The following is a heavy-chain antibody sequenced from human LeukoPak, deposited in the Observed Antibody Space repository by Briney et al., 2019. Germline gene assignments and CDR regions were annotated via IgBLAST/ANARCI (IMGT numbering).Heavy chain of an antibody. CDR2: INHSGSN. J-gene: IGHJ6*02. V-gene: IGHV4-34*01. D-gene: IGHD3-3*01. CDR3: ARGYKRFLVPGTMDV. CDR1: GGSFSGYY. Sequence: PSETLSLTCAVYGGSFSGYYWSWIRQPPGKGLEWIGEINHSGSNNYNPSLKSRVTISVDTSKNQFSLKLSSVTAADTAVYYCARGYKRFLVPGTMDVWGQGTTVTVSS.